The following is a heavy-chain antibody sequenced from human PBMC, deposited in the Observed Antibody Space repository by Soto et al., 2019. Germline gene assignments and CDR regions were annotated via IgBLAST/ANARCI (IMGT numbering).Heavy chain of an antibody. Sequence: QVQLQESGLGLVKPSGTLSLTCAVSGGSISTSNWWSWVRQPPGKGLEWIGEVYRTGSTNYNPSLESRVIVSVDKSKNQFSLKLTSVTAADTAVYYCARARATIAAAAIFDCWGQGTLVTVSS. CDR1: GGSISTSNW. J-gene: IGHJ4*02. CDR2: VYRTGST. V-gene: IGHV4-4*02. D-gene: IGHD6-13*01. CDR3: ARARATIAAAAIFDC.